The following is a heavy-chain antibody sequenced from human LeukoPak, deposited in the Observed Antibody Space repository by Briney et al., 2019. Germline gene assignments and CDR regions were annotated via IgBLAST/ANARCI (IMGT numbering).Heavy chain of an antibody. CDR2: ISSSSSYI. Sequence: GGSLRLSCAASGFTFSSYSMNWVRQAPGKGLEWVSSISSSSSYIYYADSVKGRFTISRDNAKNSLYLQMNSLRAEDTAVYYCASPIVGATTIDYWGQGALVTVSS. CDR1: GFTFSSYS. D-gene: IGHD1-26*01. V-gene: IGHV3-21*01. J-gene: IGHJ4*02. CDR3: ASPIVGATTIDY.